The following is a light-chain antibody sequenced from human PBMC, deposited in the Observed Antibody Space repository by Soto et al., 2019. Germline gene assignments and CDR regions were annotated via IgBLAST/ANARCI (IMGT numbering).Light chain of an antibody. V-gene: IGLV2-8*01. J-gene: IGLJ1*01. CDR2: EVS. Sequence: QTALTQPPSASGTPGERVSISCSGSSANIGSNTVTWYQQLPETAPKLMIYEVSQRPSAVPDRFSGSKSGNTASLTVSGLQAEDEADYYCSSYAGSNNWVFGTGTKVTVL. CDR1: SANIGSNT. CDR3: SSYAGSNNWV.